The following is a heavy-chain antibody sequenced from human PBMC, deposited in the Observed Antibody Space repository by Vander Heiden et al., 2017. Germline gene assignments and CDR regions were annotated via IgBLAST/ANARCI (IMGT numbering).Heavy chain of an antibody. CDR2: IYHTGST. V-gene: IGHV4-31*03. CDR1: GVSLTSGGYY. Sequence: QLLLQESGPGLVKPSQTLSLPCTVPGVSLTSGGYYWTWIRQHPGKGLEWIGYIYHTGSTYYSPSLKTRLTISVDTAQNQFSLKLTSVTAADTAVYFCAREGYNYGSRSVWGQGSLVTVSS. D-gene: IGHD5-18*01. J-gene: IGHJ1*01. CDR3: AREGYNYGSRSV.